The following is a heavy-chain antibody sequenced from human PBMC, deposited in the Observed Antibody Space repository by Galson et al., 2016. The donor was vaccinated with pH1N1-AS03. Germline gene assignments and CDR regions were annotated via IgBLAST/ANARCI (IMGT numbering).Heavy chain of an antibody. J-gene: IGHJ2*01. CDR1: GFTFSSHG. V-gene: IGHV3-33*01. D-gene: IGHD3-16*02. CDR3: AWDRHYYDYIWGTYRYDWYFDL. Sequence: SLRLSCAASGFTFSSHGMHWVRQTPGKGLEWVAVIWHDGSEKYYADSVKGRFTISRDNSKNTLYLQMNSLRAEDTAVYYCAWDRHYYDYIWGTYRYDWYFDLWGRGTLVTVSS. CDR2: IWHDGSEK.